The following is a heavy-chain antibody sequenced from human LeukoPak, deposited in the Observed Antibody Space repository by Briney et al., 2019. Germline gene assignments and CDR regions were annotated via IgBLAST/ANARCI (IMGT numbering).Heavy chain of an antibody. J-gene: IGHJ6*02. D-gene: IGHD3-3*01. Sequence: PGGSLRLSCAASGFTFSSYSMNWVRQAPGKGLEWVSSISSSSSYIYYADSVKGRFTISRDNAKNSLYLQMNGLRAEDTAVYYCARGLEDYDFWSGYYLSGGMDVWGQGTTVTVSS. V-gene: IGHV3-21*01. CDR2: ISSSSSYI. CDR3: ARGLEDYDFWSGYYLSGGMDV. CDR1: GFTFSSYS.